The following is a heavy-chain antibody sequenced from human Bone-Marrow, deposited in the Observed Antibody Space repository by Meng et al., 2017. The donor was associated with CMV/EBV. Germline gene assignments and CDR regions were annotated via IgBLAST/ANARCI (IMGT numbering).Heavy chain of an antibody. J-gene: IGHJ5*02. CDR2: MSSDENKK. Sequence: GESLKISCAASGFTFSSYWMSWVRQPPGKGLEWVAVMSSDENKKNYADSVKGRFIISRDNSKNTLYLQMNSLRVEDTAVYYCASLSPADPWGQGTLVTVSS. CDR1: GFTFSSYW. V-gene: IGHV3-30-3*01. CDR3: ASLSPADP.